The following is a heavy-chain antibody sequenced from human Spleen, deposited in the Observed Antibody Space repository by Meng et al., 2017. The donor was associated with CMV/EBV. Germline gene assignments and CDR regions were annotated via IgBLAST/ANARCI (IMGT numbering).Heavy chain of an antibody. CDR2: IFNTGST. CDR3: ARSRSITDTRYNGFDP. D-gene: IGHD1-20*01. V-gene: IGHV4-31*02. Sequence: LSSGGYYWTWIRLHPGKGLEWIGCIFNTGSTYYNPSLRSRVTISADSSKKQFSLKLNSVTAADTAVYYCARSRSITDTRYNGFDPWGQGTLVTVSS. CDR1: LSSGGYY. J-gene: IGHJ5*02.